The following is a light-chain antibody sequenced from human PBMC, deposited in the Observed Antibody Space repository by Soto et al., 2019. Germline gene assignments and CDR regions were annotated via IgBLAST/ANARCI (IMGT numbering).Light chain of an antibody. V-gene: IGLV1-47*01. CDR2: KNN. CDR1: SSNIGSNY. Sequence: QPVLTQPPSASGTPGQRVTISCSGSSSNIGSNYVYWYQQVPGTAPKVLIYKNNQRPSGVSDRFSGSKSGTTASLAISGLRSEDEADYYCAAWDDSLLFGGGTKVTVL. J-gene: IGLJ2*01. CDR3: AAWDDSLL.